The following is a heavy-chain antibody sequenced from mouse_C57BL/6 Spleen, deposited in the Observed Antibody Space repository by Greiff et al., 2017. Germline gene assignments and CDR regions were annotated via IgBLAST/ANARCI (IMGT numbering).Heavy chain of an antibody. J-gene: IGHJ2*01. D-gene: IGHD2-5*01. Sequence: QVQLKQSGAELMKPGASVKLSCKATGYTFTGYWIEWVKQRPGHGLEWIGEILPGSGSTNYNEKFKGKATLTVDQSSSTAYMQLNSLTSEDSAVYYCARGGSNYLYYFDYWGQGTTLTVSS. V-gene: IGHV1-9*01. CDR2: ILPGSGST. CDR1: GYTFTGYW. CDR3: ARGGSNYLYYFDY.